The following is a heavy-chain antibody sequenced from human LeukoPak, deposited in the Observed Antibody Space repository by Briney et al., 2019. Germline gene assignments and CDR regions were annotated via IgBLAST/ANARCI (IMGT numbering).Heavy chain of an antibody. CDR1: GGTFSSYG. J-gene: IGHJ5*02. D-gene: IGHD3-22*01. Sequence: SVKVSCKASGGTFSSYGISWVRQAPGQGLEWMGRIIPVFGAPNYAQKFQGRVTISTDESTSTVYMQLNTLKSEDTAVYYCARGPQLIRDWFDPWGPGTLVTVSS. CDR3: ARGPQLIRDWFDP. CDR2: IIPVFGAP. V-gene: IGHV1-69*05.